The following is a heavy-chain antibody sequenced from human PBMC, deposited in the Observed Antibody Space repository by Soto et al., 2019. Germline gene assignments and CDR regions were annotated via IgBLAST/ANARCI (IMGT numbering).Heavy chain of an antibody. D-gene: IGHD5-18*01. J-gene: IGHJ6*02. CDR2: IIPIFGTA. Sequence: SVKVSCKASGGTFSSYAISWVRQAPGQGLEWMGGIIPIFGTANYAQKFQGRVTITADESTSTAYMELSSLRSEDTAVYYCARDRVKRERGYSLYYYYYGMDVWGQGTTVTVSS. V-gene: IGHV1-69*13. CDR3: ARDRVKRERGYSLYYYYYGMDV. CDR1: GGTFSSYA.